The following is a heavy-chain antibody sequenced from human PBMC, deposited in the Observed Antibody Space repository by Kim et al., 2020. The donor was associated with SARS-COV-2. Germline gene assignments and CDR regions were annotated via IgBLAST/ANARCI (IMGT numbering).Heavy chain of an antibody. CDR3: GTNSIAVTGSGY. Sequence: DYAAPGKGRFSISRDDSKNTLYLQMNSLKTEDTAVYYCGTNSIAVTGSGYWGQGTLVTVSS. J-gene: IGHJ4*02. D-gene: IGHD6-19*01. V-gene: IGHV3-15*01.